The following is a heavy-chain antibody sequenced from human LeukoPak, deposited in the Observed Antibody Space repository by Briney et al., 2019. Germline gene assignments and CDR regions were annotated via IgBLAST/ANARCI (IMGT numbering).Heavy chain of an antibody. V-gene: IGHV4-34*01. CDR3: ARGRIVRYCSGGSCPNWFDP. J-gene: IGHJ5*02. CDR2: INHSGST. D-gene: IGHD2-15*01. CDR1: GGSFSGYY. Sequence: PSETLSLTCAVYGGSFSGYYWSWIRQPPGKGLEWIGEINHSGSTNYNPSLKSRVTISVDTSKNQFSLKLSSVTAADTAVYYCARGRIVRYCSGGSCPNWFDPWGQGTLVTVSS.